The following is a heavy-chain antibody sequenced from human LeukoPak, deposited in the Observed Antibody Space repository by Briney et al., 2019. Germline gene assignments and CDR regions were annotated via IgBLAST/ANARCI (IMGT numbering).Heavy chain of an antibody. D-gene: IGHD1-14*01. V-gene: IGHV4-39*01. CDR1: GGSISSSTDY. CDR3: AGLIRPGWFDP. CDR2: IYYSGST. J-gene: IGHJ5*02. Sequence: SETLSLTCTVSGGSISSSTDYWGWIRQPPGKGLEWIANIYYSGSTYYNPSLKSRVTISVDTSKNQFSLKLNSVTAADTAVYYCAGLIRPGWFDPWGQGTLVTVS.